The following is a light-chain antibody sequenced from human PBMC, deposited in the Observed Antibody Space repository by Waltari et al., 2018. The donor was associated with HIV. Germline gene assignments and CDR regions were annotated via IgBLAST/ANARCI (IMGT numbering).Light chain of an antibody. CDR1: SSDVGNYNL. Sequence: QSALTQPASVSGSPGQSITISCTGTSSDVGNYNLVSWYQQHPGKAPKLMIYEGINRPSGVSNRLSDSQSGNTASLTISGLQAEDEADYYCCSYRGSSNWVFGGGTKLTVL. J-gene: IGLJ3*02. CDR3: CSYRGSSNWV. CDR2: EGI. V-gene: IGLV2-23*01.